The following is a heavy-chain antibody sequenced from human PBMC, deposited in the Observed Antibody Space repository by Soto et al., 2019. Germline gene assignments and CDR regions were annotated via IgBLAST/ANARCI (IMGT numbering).Heavy chain of an antibody. D-gene: IGHD5-12*01. V-gene: IGHV3-30-3*01. CDR3: ARPDEPGGYSGGTDY. CDR2: ISYDGSNK. CDR1: GFTFSSYA. Sequence: QVQLVESGGGVVQPGRSLRLSCAASGFTFSSYAMHWVRQAPGKGLEWVAVISYDGSNKYYADSVKGRFTISRDNSKNTLYLQMNSLRAEDTAVYYCARPDEPGGYSGGTDYWGQGTLVTVSS. J-gene: IGHJ4*02.